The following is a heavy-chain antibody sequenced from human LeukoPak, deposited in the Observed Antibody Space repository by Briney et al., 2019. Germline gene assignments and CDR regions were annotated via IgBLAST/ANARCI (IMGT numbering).Heavy chain of an antibody. J-gene: IGHJ4*02. CDR3: AKTRCNSGGSCYGVDY. CDR1: GFTFSGYA. V-gene: IGHV3-23*01. CDR2: ISGSGAST. Sequence: GGSLRLSCAASGFTFSGYAMSWVRQAPGKGLEWVSAISGSGASTFYAGSVKGRFTISRDNSKNTLYLQMNSLRAEDTAVYYCAKTRCNSGGSCYGVDYWGQGTLVTVSS. D-gene: IGHD2-15*01.